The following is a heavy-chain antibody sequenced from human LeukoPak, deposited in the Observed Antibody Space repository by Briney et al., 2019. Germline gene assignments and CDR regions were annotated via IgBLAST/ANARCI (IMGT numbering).Heavy chain of an antibody. V-gene: IGHV3-15*01. CDR2: IKSKTDGGTT. Sequence: PGGSLRLSCAASGFTFSNAWMSWVRQAPGKGLEWVGRIKSKTDGGTTDYAAPVKGRFTISRDDSKNTLYLQMNSLKTEDTAVYYCTTGSPWTAAGTGVDYWGQGTLVTVSS. CDR3: TTGSPWTAAGTGVDY. CDR1: GFTFSNAW. D-gene: IGHD6-13*01. J-gene: IGHJ4*02.